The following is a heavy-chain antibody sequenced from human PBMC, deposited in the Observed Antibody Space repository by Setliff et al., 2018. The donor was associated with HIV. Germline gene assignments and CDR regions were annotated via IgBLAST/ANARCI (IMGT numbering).Heavy chain of an antibody. CDR3: ARAAYVWGTYRFSPFDF. CDR1: GDSIRSRSFY. J-gene: IGHJ4*02. CDR2: ISNSGPA. Sequence: SETLSLTCSVLGDSIRSRSFYWSWVRQVPGKGLEWIGHISNSGPASYNPSLKNRLVILINSTDNHFSLRLDFVTAADTAVYYCARAAYVWGTYRFSPFDFWGQGAQVTVSS. V-gene: IGHV4-31*03. D-gene: IGHD3-16*02.